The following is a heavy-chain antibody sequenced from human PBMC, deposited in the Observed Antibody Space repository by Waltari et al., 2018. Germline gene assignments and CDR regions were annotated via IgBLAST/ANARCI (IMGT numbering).Heavy chain of an antibody. CDR2: IKQDGSEK. J-gene: IGHJ4*02. CDR3: ARENLDYYDSSGYYGEYYFDY. CDR1: GFTFSSYW. V-gene: IGHV3-7*03. Sequence: EVQLVESGGGLVQPGGSLRLSCAASGFTFSSYWMSWVRQAPGKGLAWVANIKQDGSEKYYVDSVKGRFTISRDNAKNSLYLQMNSLRAEDTAVYYCARENLDYYDSSGYYGEYYFDYWGQGTLVTVSS. D-gene: IGHD3-22*01.